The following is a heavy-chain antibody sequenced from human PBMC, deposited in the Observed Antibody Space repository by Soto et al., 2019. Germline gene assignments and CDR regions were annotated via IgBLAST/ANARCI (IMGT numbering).Heavy chain of an antibody. D-gene: IGHD6-13*01. CDR3: ARVAREGVVAAAGALDY. CDR2: IIPIFGTA. CDR1: GGTFSSYA. Sequence: QVQLVQSGAEVKKPGSSVKVSCKASGGTFSSYAISWVRQAPGQGLEWMGGIIPIFGTANYAQKFQGRVTITADESTSTASMELSSLRSEDTAVYYCARVAREGVVAAAGALDYWGQGTLVTVSS. J-gene: IGHJ4*02. V-gene: IGHV1-69*01.